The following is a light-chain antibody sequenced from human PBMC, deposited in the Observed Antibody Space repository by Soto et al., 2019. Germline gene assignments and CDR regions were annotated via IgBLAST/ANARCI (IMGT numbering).Light chain of an antibody. CDR3: QQSYSTPRT. CDR2: AAS. Sequence: DIQITQSPSSLSASVGASDTITCLASQSISSYLNWYQQRRGKAPKLLIDAASSLQRGVPSRFSGSGSGTDFTLTISSLQPEDFATYYCQQSYSTPRTFGQGTKVDIK. CDR1: QSISSY. J-gene: IGKJ1*01. V-gene: IGKV1-39*01.